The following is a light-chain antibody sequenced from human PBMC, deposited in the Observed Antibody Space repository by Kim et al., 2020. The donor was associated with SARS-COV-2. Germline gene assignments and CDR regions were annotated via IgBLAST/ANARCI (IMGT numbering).Light chain of an antibody. J-gene: IGLJ2*01. V-gene: IGLV2-14*03. CDR1: SSDIGGYKY. CDR3: SSYTSSSTLEV. CDR2: DVS. Sequence: QSALTQPASVSGSPGQSITISCTGTSSDIGGYKYVSWYQQHPGKAPKLMIYDVSNRPSGVSNRFSGSKSGNTASLTISGLQAEDEADYYCSSYTSSSTLEVFGGGTQLTVL.